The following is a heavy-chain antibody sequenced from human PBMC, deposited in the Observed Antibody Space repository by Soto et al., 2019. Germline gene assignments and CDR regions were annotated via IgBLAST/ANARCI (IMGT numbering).Heavy chain of an antibody. V-gene: IGHV3-21*01. CDR3: ARECSGGSCYPGMDV. J-gene: IGHJ6*02. Sequence: EVQLVESGGGLVKPGGSLRLSCAASGFNFNSYTINWVRQAPGKRLEWLSSISSSGYIFSTDSVRGRFTISRDNEKNSVYLQINSLRAEDTAVYFCARECSGGSCYPGMDVWGQGTTVTVSS. CDR1: GFNFNSYT. CDR2: ISSSGYI. D-gene: IGHD2-15*01.